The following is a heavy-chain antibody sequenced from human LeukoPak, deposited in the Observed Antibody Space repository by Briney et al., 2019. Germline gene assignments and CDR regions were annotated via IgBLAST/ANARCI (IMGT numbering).Heavy chain of an antibody. J-gene: IGHJ6*02. CDR1: GYTFTSYD. Sequence: GASVKVSCEASGYTFTSYDINWVRQATGQGLEWMAWMNPNSGNTGYAQKFQGRVTMTRNTSISTAYMELSSLRSEDTAVYYCAGIRPYYYDSSGPYYYYGMDVWGQGTTVTVSS. V-gene: IGHV1-8*01. D-gene: IGHD3-22*01. CDR3: AGIRPYYYDSSGPYYYYGMDV. CDR2: MNPNSGNT.